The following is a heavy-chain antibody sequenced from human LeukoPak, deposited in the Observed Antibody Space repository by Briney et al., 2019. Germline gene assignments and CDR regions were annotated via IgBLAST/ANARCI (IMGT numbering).Heavy chain of an antibody. D-gene: IGHD3-9*01. CDR1: GFMFSSHG. Sequence: GGSLRLSCAASGFMFSSHGMHWVRQAPGKGLEWVAVISYDGSKKYYADSVKGRFTTSRDNSKNTLYLQMNSLRVEETAVYYCAKGDYYDVLTGRQNWFGPWGQGTLVTVSS. J-gene: IGHJ5*02. CDR2: ISYDGSKK. CDR3: AKGDYYDVLTGRQNWFGP. V-gene: IGHV3-30*18.